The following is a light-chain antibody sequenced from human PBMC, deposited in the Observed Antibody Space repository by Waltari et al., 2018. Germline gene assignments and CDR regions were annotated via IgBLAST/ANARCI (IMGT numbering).Light chain of an antibody. CDR1: ESVRDN. Sequence: EILLTQSPVTLSVSPGEGATLSCRASESVRDNLAWYQQKPGQPPRLLIYGSSTRAPNVPGRFSCRGSGTEFTLTVSTLQPEDFAIYYCQQYNNGPPASFGQGTKVEIK. V-gene: IGKV3-15*01. CDR3: QQYNNGPPAS. J-gene: IGKJ1*01. CDR2: GSS.